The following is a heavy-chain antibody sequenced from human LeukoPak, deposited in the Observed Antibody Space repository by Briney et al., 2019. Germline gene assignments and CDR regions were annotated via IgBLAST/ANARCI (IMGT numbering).Heavy chain of an antibody. D-gene: IGHD2-15*01. CDR1: GYTFTGYY. CDR2: IIPIFGTA. J-gene: IGHJ4*02. V-gene: IGHV1-69*06. Sequence: SVKVSCKASGYTFTGYYMHWVRQAPGQGLEWMGGIIPIFGTANYAQKFQGRVTITADKSTSTAYMELSSLRSEDTAVYYCARGGLRYCSGGSCWDDYWGQGTLVTISS. CDR3: ARGGLRYCSGGSCWDDY.